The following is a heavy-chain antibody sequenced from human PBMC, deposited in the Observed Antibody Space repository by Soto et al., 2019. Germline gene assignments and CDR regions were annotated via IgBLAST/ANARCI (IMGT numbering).Heavy chain of an antibody. CDR3: GVIKDCRRTDWYLASFDP. CDR1: GLSLSNSSLG. V-gene: IGHV2-26*01. D-gene: IGHD2-2*01. CDR2: IFSNDDK. J-gene: IGHJ5*02. Sequence: QVTLKESGPVLVKPTETLTLTCTVSGLSLSNSSLGVSWIRQPPGKALEWLAHIFSNDDKSSSTSLNRRLASSKDTSRSQMVVTTTYRDPVDSATYYCGVIKDCRRTDWYLASFDPWGQGTLVSVSS.